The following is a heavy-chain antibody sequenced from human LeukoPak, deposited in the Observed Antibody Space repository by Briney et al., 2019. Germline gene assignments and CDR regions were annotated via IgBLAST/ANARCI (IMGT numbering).Heavy chain of an antibody. J-gene: IGHJ6*02. CDR2: MYKSGTA. CDR1: GGSINSHS. Sequence: SETLSLTCTVSGGSINSHSWSWIRQPPGKGLEWIGYMYKSGTANYTPSLKSRVTISVDTSNNRFSLKLSSVTAADTAVYYCAILGVDYDYGMEVWGQGTTVTVSS. V-gene: IGHV4-59*08. CDR3: AILGVDYDYGMEV. D-gene: IGHD2/OR15-2a*01.